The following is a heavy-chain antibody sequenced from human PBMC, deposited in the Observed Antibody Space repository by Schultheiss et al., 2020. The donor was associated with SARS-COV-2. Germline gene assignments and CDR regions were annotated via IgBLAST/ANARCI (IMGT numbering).Heavy chain of an antibody. D-gene: IGHD3-10*01. CDR1: GFTFDDYT. J-gene: IGHJ6*02. Sequence: GGSLRLSCAASGFTFDDYTMHWVRQAPGKGLEWVAVISYDGSNKYYAGSVKGRFTISRDNSENTLYLQMNSLRADDTAVYYCARDPGAPNGMDVWGQGTTVTVSS. V-gene: IGHV3-30*14. CDR3: ARDPGAPNGMDV. CDR2: ISYDGSNK.